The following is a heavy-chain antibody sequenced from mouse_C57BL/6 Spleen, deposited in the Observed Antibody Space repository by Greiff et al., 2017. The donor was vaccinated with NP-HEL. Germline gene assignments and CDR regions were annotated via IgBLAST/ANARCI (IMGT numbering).Heavy chain of an antibody. CDR2: ISGGGGNT. D-gene: IGHD2-5*01. J-gene: IGHJ2*01. V-gene: IGHV5-9*01. CDR3: ARESNLFDY. CDR1: GFTFSSYT. Sequence: EVQVVESGGGLVKPGGSLKLSCAASGFTFSSYTMSWVRQTPEKRLEWVATISGGGGNTYYPDSVKGRFTISRDNAKNTLYLQMSSLRSEDTALSYCARESNLFDYWGQGTTLTVSS.